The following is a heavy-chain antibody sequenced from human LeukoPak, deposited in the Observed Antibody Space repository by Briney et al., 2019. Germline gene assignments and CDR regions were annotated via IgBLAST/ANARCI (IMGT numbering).Heavy chain of an antibody. CDR1: GYTFTSYW. CDR2: IYPGDSDT. V-gene: IGHV5-51*01. Sequence: GESLKISCKGSGYTFTSYWIVWVRQMPGRGLEWMGIIYPGDSDTTYSSSFQGQVTISVDKSISTAYLQWSSLQASDSAMYYCARRDQYLNGNFDYWGQGTLVTVSS. CDR3: ARRDQYLNGNFDY. J-gene: IGHJ4*02. D-gene: IGHD2-2*01.